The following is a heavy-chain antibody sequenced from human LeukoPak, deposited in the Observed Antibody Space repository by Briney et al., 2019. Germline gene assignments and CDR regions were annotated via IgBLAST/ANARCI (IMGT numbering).Heavy chain of an antibody. CDR1: GFTFSSYS. D-gene: IGHD3-22*01. Sequence: GGSLRLSCAASGFTFSSYSMNWDRQAPGKGLEWVSYISSSSSTIYYADSVKGRFTISRDNAKNSLYLQMNSLRAEDTAVYYCARDYEAYYDSSGFFDYWGQGTLVTVSS. CDR3: ARDYEAYYDSSGFFDY. CDR2: ISSSSSTI. J-gene: IGHJ4*02. V-gene: IGHV3-48*04.